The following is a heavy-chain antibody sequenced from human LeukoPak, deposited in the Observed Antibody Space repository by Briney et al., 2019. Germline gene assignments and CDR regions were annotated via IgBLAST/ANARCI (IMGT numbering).Heavy chain of an antibody. V-gene: IGHV4-30-2*01. CDR2: IYHSEST. J-gene: IGHJ3*02. CDR1: GGSISSDGYY. Sequence: SETLYLTCDVSGGSISSDGYYWSWIRPPPGKGLEWIGYIYHSESTYYNTSHNSRVTTSVARSKNQYSLKLSSVTAADTAVYYCARPLRGDAFDIWGQGTMVTVSS. CDR3: ARPLRGDAFDI. D-gene: IGHD4-17*01.